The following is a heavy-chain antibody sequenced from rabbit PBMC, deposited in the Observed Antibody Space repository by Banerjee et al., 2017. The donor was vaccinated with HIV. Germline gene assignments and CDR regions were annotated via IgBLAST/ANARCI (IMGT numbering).Heavy chain of an antibody. Sequence: QSLEESGGDLVKPGASLTLSCTASGFDFNSYYISWVRQAPGKGLEWIGIIHAGKGSTEYASWVNGRFTISKTSSTTVTLQMTSLTAADTATYFCARDLAGVIGWNFGLWGPGTLVTVS. D-gene: IGHD4-1*01. CDR2: IHAGKGST. CDR1: GFDFNSYY. V-gene: IGHV1S40*01. CDR3: ARDLAGVIGWNFGL. J-gene: IGHJ4*01.